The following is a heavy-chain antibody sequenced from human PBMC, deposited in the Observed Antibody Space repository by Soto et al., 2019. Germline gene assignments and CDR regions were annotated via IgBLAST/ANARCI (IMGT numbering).Heavy chain of an antibody. J-gene: IGHJ4*02. CDR3: ATHPGTCTQLWLNY. CDR1: GYTFTTYA. CDR2: INGDNGNT. V-gene: IGHV1-3*01. D-gene: IGHD5-18*01. Sequence: ASVKVSCKASGYTFTTYAMHWVRQAPGERLEWMGWINGDNGNTKYSQRFQGRVTISRDTSASTAYMELSSLRSEDTAVYYCATHPGTCTQLWLNYWGQGTLVTVSS.